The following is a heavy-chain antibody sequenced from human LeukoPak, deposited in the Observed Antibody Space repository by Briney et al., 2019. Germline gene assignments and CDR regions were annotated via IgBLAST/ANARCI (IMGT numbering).Heavy chain of an antibody. Sequence: QTLSLTFAISGDSVSSNSSAWNWIRQSPSRGLEWLGRTYYRSKWYNDYALSVKSRITINPDTSKNQFSLQLNSVTPEDTAVYYCAREDSSGYYSAFDYWGQGTLVTVSS. D-gene: IGHD3-22*01. CDR2: TYYRSKWYN. CDR1: GDSVSSNSSA. J-gene: IGHJ4*02. V-gene: IGHV6-1*01. CDR3: AREDSSGYYSAFDY.